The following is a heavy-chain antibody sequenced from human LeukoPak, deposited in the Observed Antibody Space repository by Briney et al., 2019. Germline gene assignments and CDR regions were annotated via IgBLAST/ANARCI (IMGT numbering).Heavy chain of an antibody. Sequence: GGSLRLSCAASGFNFNTYTMNWVRQAPGKGLEWVSYISSSSSTIYYADSVKGRFTISRDNAKNSLYLQMNSLRAEDTAVYYCARDWGNWNFDAFDIWGQGTMVTVSS. CDR2: ISSSSSTI. J-gene: IGHJ3*02. CDR3: ARDWGNWNFDAFDI. V-gene: IGHV3-48*01. CDR1: GFNFNTYT. D-gene: IGHD1-7*01.